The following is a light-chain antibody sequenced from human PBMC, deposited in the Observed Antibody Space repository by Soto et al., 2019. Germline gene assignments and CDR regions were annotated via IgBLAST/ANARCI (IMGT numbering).Light chain of an antibody. CDR2: AAS. J-gene: IGKJ4*01. V-gene: IGKV1-6*01. Sequence: AIQMTQSPSSLTASVGDRVTITCRASQGIRNDLGWYQQKPGKAPKLLIYAASSFQSGVPSRFSGSGSGTDFTLTISSLQPEDFATYYCLQDYNYPPTFGGGTKVEIK. CDR3: LQDYNYPPT. CDR1: QGIRND.